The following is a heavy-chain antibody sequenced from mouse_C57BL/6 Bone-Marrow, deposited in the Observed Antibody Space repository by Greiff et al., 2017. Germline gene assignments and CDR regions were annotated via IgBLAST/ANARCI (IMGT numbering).Heavy chain of an antibody. CDR1: GYSITSGYY. D-gene: IGHD2-3*01. Sequence: EVQLQQSGPGLVKPSQSLSLTCSVTGYSITSGYYWNWIRQFPGNKLEWMGYISYDGSNNYNPSLKNRISITRDTAKNQFFLKLNSVTTEDTATYYCARGGGYYVWGQGTTLTVSS. CDR3: ARGGGYYV. V-gene: IGHV3-6*01. CDR2: ISYDGSN. J-gene: IGHJ2*01.